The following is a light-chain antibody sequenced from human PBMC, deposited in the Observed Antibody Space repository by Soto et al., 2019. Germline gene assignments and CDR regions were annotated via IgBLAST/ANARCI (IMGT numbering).Light chain of an antibody. CDR1: SSNVGHNS. J-gene: IGLJ7*01. Sequence: QAVVTQPPSVSAAPGQEVTISCSGSSSNVGHNSVSWYQHLPGTAPKLLIYDNNKRPSGIPARFSGSKSGTSATLGITGLQTGDEADYYCGAWDDRLAVYVFGSGTQLTVL. CDR3: GAWDDRLAVYV. V-gene: IGLV1-51*01. CDR2: DNN.